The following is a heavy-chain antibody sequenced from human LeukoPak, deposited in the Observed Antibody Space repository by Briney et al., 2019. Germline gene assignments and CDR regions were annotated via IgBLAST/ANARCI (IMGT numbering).Heavy chain of an antibody. CDR1: GGSISSYY. CDR3: ARDSGGHYYDSSGYYPYYFDY. J-gene: IGHJ4*02. V-gene: IGHV4-59*01. CDR2: IYYSGST. Sequence: PSETLSLTCTVSGGSISSYYWSWIRQPPGKGLEWIGYIYYSGSTNYNHSLKSRVTISVDTSKNQFSLKLSSVTAADTAVYYCARDSGGHYYDSSGYYPYYFDYWGQGTLVTVSS. D-gene: IGHD3-22*01.